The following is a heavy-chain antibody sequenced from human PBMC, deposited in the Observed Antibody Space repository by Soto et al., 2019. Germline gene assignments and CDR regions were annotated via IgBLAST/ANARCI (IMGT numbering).Heavy chain of an antibody. J-gene: IGHJ6*02. CDR3: ARDWAAGPSGYCSSTSCLTYGMDV. CDR1: GGTFSSYA. Sequence: SVKVSCKASGGTFSSYAISWVRQAPGQGLEWMGGIIPIFGTANYAQKFQGRVTITADESTSTACMELSSLRSEDTAVYYCARDWAAGPSGYCSSTSCLTYGMDVWGQGTTVTVSS. V-gene: IGHV1-69*13. CDR2: IIPIFGTA. D-gene: IGHD2-2*01.